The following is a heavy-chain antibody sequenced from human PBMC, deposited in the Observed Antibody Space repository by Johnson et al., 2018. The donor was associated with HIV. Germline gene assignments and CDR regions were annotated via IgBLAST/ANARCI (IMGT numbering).Heavy chain of an antibody. Sequence: QVQLMESGGVVVQPGRSLRLSCAASGFTFSSYGMHWVRQAPGKGLEWVAVISYDGSNKYYADSVKGRFTISRDNSKNTLYLQMNSLRAEDTAVYYCARDAVRIFGVVQDAFDIWGQGTMVTVSS. CDR3: ARDAVRIFGVVQDAFDI. CDR2: ISYDGSNK. D-gene: IGHD3-3*01. V-gene: IGHV3-30*03. CDR1: GFTFSSYG. J-gene: IGHJ3*02.